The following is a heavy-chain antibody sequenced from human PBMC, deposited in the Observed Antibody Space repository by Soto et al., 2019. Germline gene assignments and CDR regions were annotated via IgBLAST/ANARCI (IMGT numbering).Heavy chain of an antibody. V-gene: IGHV3-23*01. J-gene: IGHJ6*02. Sequence: GGSLRLSCAASGFTFSSYAMSWVRQAPGKGLEWVSAISGSGGSTYYADSVKGRFTISRDNSKNTLYLQMNSLRAEDTAVYYCATARLINPAYYYYGMDVWGQGTTVTVSS. D-gene: IGHD2-8*01. CDR1: GFTFSSYA. CDR3: ATARLINPAYYYYGMDV. CDR2: ISGSGGST.